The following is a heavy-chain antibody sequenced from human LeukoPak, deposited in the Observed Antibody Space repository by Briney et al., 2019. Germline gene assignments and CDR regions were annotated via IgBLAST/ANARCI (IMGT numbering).Heavy chain of an antibody. CDR2: IYYSGST. CDR1: GGSISSSSYY. D-gene: IGHD3-3*01. V-gene: IGHV4-39*01. J-gene: IGHJ4*02. CDR3: ARRGRHYDFWSGYYKRKGYFDY. Sequence: PSETLSLTCTVSGGSISSSSYYWGWIRQPPGKGLEWIGSIYYSGSTYYNPSLKSRVTISVDTSKNQFSLKLSSVTAADTAVYYCARRGRHYDFWSGYYKRKGYFDYRGQGTLVTVSS.